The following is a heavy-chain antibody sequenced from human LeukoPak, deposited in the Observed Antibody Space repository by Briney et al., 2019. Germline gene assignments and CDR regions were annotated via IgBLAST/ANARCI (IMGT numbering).Heavy chain of an antibody. Sequence: PGGSLRLSCAASGFPFNTYSMNWVRQAPGQGLERVSSISNDNNYIYYAESVKGRFTISRDYAKSSLFLQMNSLRVEDTAVYYCAKGGSHFQHWGQGTLVTVSS. J-gene: IGHJ1*01. D-gene: IGHD2-15*01. V-gene: IGHV3-21*06. CDR1: GFPFNTYS. CDR3: AKGGSHFQH. CDR2: ISNDNNYI.